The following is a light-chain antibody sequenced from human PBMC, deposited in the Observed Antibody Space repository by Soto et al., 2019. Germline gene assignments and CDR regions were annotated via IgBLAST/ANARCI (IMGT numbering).Light chain of an antibody. V-gene: IGLV1-44*01. CDR2: IND. CDR3: AAWDDSLNAL. J-gene: IGLJ1*01. CDR1: SSNIGDNP. Sequence: VRTQPPSASGTPGQRITISCSGSSSNIGDNPVNWYQQLPGAAPKLLIYINDQRPSGVPDRFSGSKSGTSASLAISGLQPEDEADYYCAAWDDSLNALFGTGTKVTVL.